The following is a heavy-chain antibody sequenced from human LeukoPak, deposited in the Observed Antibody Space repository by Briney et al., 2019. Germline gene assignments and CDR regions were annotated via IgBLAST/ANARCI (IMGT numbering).Heavy chain of an antibody. CDR2: ISSSSSYI. CDR1: GFTFSSFS. V-gene: IGHV3-21*01. J-gene: IGHJ5*02. Sequence: GGSLRLSCAASGFTFSSFSMNWVRQAQGKGLEWVPSISSSSSYIYYADSVKGRFTISRDNAKNSLYLQMNSLRAEDTAVYYCASHLTMTTETWGQGTLVTVSS. D-gene: IGHD4-11*01. CDR3: ASHLTMTTET.